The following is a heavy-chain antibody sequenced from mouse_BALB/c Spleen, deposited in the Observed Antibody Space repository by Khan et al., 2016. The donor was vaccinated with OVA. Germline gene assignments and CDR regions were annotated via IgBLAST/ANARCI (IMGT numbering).Heavy chain of an antibody. J-gene: IGHJ3*01. D-gene: IGHD4-1*01. CDR1: GYSITSDYA. Sequence: EVQLQESGPGLVKPSQSLSLTCTVTGYSITSDYAWNWIRQFPGNKLEWMGYITYSGSTSYRPPLKSRISITRDTSKNQFFLQLNSVTTEDTATYCCAMGRTYWGQGTLVTVSA. V-gene: IGHV3-2*02. CDR3: AMGRTY. CDR2: ITYSGST.